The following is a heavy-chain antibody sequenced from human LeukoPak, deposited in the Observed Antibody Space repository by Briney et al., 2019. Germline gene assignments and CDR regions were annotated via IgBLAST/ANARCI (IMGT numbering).Heavy chain of an antibody. D-gene: IGHD3-9*01. CDR2: MNGDRRNI. CDR3: TRDLMDYDVSTGLHHYYMDV. CDR1: GFTFSSYW. Sequence: PGGSLRLSCVASGFTFSSYWMHWVRQDPRKGLVWVSRMNGDRRNINYADSVRGRFTISRDNAKNTLYLQMNTLRVEDTAVYYCTRDLMDYDVSTGLHHYYMDVWGQGTTVTVSS. J-gene: IGHJ6*02. V-gene: IGHV3-74*01.